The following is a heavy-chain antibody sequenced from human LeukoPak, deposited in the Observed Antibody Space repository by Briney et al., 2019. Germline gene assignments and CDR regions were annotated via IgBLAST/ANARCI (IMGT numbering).Heavy chain of an antibody. J-gene: IGHJ6*02. CDR3: TRHYSSSGYFYYYYGMDV. V-gene: IGHV3-73*01. CDR1: GFTFSGPS. D-gene: IGHD3-22*01. Sequence: GSLRLSCAASGFTFSGPSMHWVRQASGKGLEWVGRIRSKANSYATAYAASVKGRFTISRDDSKNTAYLQMNSLKTEDTAVYYCTRHYSSSGYFYYYYGMDVWGQGTTVTVSS. CDR2: IRSKANSYAT.